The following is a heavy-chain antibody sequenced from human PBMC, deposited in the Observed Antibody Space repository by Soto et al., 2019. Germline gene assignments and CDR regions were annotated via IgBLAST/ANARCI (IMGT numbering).Heavy chain of an antibody. Sequence: SETLSLTCTVSGGSISSYYWSWIRQPPGKGLEWIGYIYYSGSTNYNPSLKSRVTISVDTSKNQFSLKLSSVTAADTAVYYCARRLCGGSCYSDYWGQGTLVTVSS. J-gene: IGHJ4*02. V-gene: IGHV4-59*08. CDR3: ARRLCGGSCYSDY. CDR2: IYYSGST. CDR1: GGSISSYY. D-gene: IGHD2-15*01.